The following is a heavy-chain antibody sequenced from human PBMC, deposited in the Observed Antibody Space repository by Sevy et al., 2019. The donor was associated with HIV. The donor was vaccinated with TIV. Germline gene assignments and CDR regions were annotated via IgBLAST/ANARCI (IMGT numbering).Heavy chain of an antibody. J-gene: IGHJ3*02. CDR3: ARDNLPSRRGGITMIDKFERDDAFDI. V-gene: IGHV4-4*07. Sequence: SETLSLTCTVSGGSISSYYWSWIRQPAGKGLEWIGRIYTSGSTNYNPSLKSRVTMSVDTSKNQFSLKRGSVTAADTAVYYCARDNLPSRRGGITMIDKFERDDAFDIWGQGTMVTVSS. CDR1: GGSISSYY. CDR2: IYTSGST. D-gene: IGHD3-22*01.